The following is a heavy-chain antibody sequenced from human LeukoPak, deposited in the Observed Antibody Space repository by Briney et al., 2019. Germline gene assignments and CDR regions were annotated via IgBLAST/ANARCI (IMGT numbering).Heavy chain of an antibody. V-gene: IGHV4-61*02. CDR3: ARLISGYTYYFDY. D-gene: IGHD3-22*01. CDR2: IYTSGST. CDR1: GGSISSGSYY. J-gene: IGHJ4*02. Sequence: SQTLSLTCTVSGGSISSGSYYWRWIRQPAGKGLEWIGRIYTSGSTNYNPSLKSRVTISVDTSKNQFSLKLSSVTAAGTAVYYCARLISGYTYYFDYWGQGTLVTVSS.